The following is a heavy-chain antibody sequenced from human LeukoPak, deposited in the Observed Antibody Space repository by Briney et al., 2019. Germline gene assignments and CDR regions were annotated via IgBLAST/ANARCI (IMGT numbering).Heavy chain of an antibody. CDR2: ITPNSGGT. CDR1: GYTFTSYY. J-gene: IGHJ4*02. D-gene: IGHD6-13*01. Sequence: ASVKVSCKASGYTFTSYYMHWVRQAPGQGLEWMGRITPNSGGTNYAQKFQGRVTMTRDTSISTAYMELSRLRSDDTAVYYCAIPFQEQQLVEIDYWGQGTLVTVSS. CDR3: AIPFQEQQLVEIDY. V-gene: IGHV1-2*06.